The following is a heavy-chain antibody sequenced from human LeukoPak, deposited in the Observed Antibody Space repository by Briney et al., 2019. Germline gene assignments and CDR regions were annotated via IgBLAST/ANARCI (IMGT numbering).Heavy chain of an antibody. CDR3: GRDGVRYFDWFGTYDYDY. V-gene: IGHV3-48*01. D-gene: IGHD3-9*01. J-gene: IGHJ4*02. CDR1: GFTFSSYS. CDR2: ISSSSSTI. Sequence: GGSLRLSCAASGFTFSSYSMNWVRQAPGKGLEWVSYISSSSSTIYYADSVKGRFTISRDNAKNSLYLQMNSLRAEDTAVYYCGRDGVRYFDWFGTYDYDYWGQGTLVTVSS.